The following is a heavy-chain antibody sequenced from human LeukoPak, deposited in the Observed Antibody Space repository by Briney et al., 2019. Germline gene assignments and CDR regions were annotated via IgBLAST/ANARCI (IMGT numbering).Heavy chain of an antibody. CDR2: INAGNGNT. CDR3: ARDIRQNYDFWSGYLNY. D-gene: IGHD3-3*01. J-gene: IGHJ4*02. V-gene: IGHV1-3*01. Sequence: ASVKVSCKASGYTFTSYAMHWVRQAPGQRLEWMGWINAGNGNTKYSQKFQGRVAITRDTSASTAYMELSSLRSEDTAVYYCARDIRQNYDFWSGYLNYWGQGNLVTVSS. CDR1: GYTFTSYA.